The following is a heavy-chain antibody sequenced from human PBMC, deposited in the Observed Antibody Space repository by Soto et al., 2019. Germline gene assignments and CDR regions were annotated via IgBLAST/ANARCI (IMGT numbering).Heavy chain of an antibody. V-gene: IGHV6-1*01. CDR3: AITGDYLVDY. J-gene: IGHJ4*02. CDR2: TFYRSKWSS. CDR1: GDSASSKSTA. Sequence: PSQTLSLTCAISGDSASSKSTAWHLIRQSPSRGLEWLGRTFYRSKWSSNYAVSVKSRITINPDTSKNQFSLQLRSVTPDDTAMYYCAITGDYLVDYWGQGTLVTVSS. D-gene: IGHD7-27*01.